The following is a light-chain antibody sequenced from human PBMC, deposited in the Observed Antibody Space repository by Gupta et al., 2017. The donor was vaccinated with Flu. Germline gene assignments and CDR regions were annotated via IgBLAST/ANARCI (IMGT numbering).Light chain of an antibody. CDR3: QEEKYCPRT. V-gene: IGKV3-15*01. Sequence: ETVMTQSPDTLSASPGERVTRSCRASESVGSNLAWYQQKPGQAPRLLIYGASTRATAVPGRFSGSGSGREFSLTITSLQSEDFAIYYCQEEKYCPRTFGQGTKVDIK. CDR1: ESVGSN. CDR2: GAS. J-gene: IGKJ1*01.